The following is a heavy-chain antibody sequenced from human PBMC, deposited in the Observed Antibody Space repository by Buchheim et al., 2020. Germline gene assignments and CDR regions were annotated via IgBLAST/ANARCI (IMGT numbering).Heavy chain of an antibody. Sequence: QVQLQESGPGLVKPSQTLSLTCTVSGGSISSGDYYWSWIRQPPGKGLEWIGYIYYSGSTYYNPSLKSRVTISVDTSKNQFSLKLSSVTAADTAVYYCARGVYDSSGYGGSYWYYYGMDVWGQGTT. CDR1: GGSISSGDYY. D-gene: IGHD3-22*01. CDR3: ARGVYDSSGYGGSYWYYYGMDV. J-gene: IGHJ6*02. CDR2: IYYSGST. V-gene: IGHV4-30-4*01.